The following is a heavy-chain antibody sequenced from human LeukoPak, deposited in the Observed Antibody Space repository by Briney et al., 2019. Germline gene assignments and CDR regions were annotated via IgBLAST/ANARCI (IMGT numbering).Heavy chain of an antibody. D-gene: IGHD3-10*01. J-gene: IGHJ4*02. CDR1: GGSFSNYY. CDR2: IYYSGST. Sequence: SETLSLTCAVYGGSFSNYYWSWIRQPPGKGLEGIGYIYYSGSTNYNPSLKSRVTISVDTSKNQFSLKLSSVTAADTAVYYCARRGYGSGSFNRYYFDYWGQGTLVTVSS. CDR3: ARRGYGSGSFNRYYFDY. V-gene: IGHV4-59*08.